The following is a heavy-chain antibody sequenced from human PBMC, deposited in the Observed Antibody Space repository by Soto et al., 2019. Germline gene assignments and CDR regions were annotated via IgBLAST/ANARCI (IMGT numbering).Heavy chain of an antibody. CDR1: GFTFSNAW. Sequence: GGSLRLSCAASGFTFSNAWMSWVRQASGKGLEWVGRIKSKTDGGTTDYAAPVKGRFTISRDDSKNTLYLQMNSLKTEDTAVYYCTTDEVLTTFHYYGMDVWGQGTTVTVSS. CDR2: IKSKTDGGTT. V-gene: IGHV3-15*01. D-gene: IGHD3-9*01. CDR3: TTDEVLTTFHYYGMDV. J-gene: IGHJ6*02.